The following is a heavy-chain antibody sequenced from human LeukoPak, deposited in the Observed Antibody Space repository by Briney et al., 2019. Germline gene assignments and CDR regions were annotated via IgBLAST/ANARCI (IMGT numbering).Heavy chain of an antibody. V-gene: IGHV3-23*01. CDR3: AKDKAIAAAGYFDY. J-gene: IGHJ4*02. Sequence: PGGSLRLSCAASGFTFSSYAMSWVRQAPGKGLEWVSAISGSVGSTYYADSVKGRFTISRDNSKNTLYLQMNRLRAEDTAVYYCAKDKAIAAAGYFDYWGQGTLVTVSS. CDR1: GFTFSSYA. CDR2: ISGSVGST. D-gene: IGHD6-13*01.